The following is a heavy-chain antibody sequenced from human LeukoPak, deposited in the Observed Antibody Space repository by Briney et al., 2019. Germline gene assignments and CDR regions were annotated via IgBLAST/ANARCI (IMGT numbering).Heavy chain of an antibody. CDR2: INHSGST. J-gene: IGHJ4*02. Sequence: SETLSLTCAVYGGSFSGYYWSWIRQPPGKGLEWIGEINHSGSTNYNPSLKSRVTISVDTSKNQFSLKLSSVTAADTAVYYCAGGTLGFSHFDYWGQGTLVTVSS. V-gene: IGHV4-34*01. CDR1: GGSFSGYY. CDR3: AGGTLGFSHFDY. D-gene: IGHD2-15*01.